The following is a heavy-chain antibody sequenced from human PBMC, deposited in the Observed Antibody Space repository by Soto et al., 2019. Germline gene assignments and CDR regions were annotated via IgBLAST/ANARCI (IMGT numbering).Heavy chain of an antibody. D-gene: IGHD6-6*01. Sequence: ASVKVSCKASGYTFSSYYMHWVRQAPGQGLEWMGIINPSGGITNYAQRFQGRVTMTRDTSTRTVYMELSSLRSEDTAVYYCARGGPRQLVTYGMDVWGQGTTVTVSS. V-gene: IGHV1-46*01. J-gene: IGHJ6*02. CDR3: ARGGPRQLVTYGMDV. CDR2: INPSGGIT. CDR1: GYTFSSYY.